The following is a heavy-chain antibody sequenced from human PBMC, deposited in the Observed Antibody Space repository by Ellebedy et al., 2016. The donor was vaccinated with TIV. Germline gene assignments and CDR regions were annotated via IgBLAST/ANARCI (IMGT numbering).Heavy chain of an antibody. D-gene: IGHD6-13*01. CDR3: ARGVAATAGKDWFNP. V-gene: IGHV1-46*01. CDR2: INTSGGST. CDR1: GGTLSSYQ. Sequence: ASVKVSXXASGGTLSSYQISWVRQAPGQGLEWMGIINTSGGSTSYAERFQGRVTMTRDTSTSTVYMELSSLRSEDTAVYYCARGVAATAGKDWFNPWGQGTLVTVSS. J-gene: IGHJ5*02.